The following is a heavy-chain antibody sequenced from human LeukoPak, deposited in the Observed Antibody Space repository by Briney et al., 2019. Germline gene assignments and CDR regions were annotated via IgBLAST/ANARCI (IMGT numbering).Heavy chain of an antibody. D-gene: IGHD5/OR15-5a*01. CDR1: GDSINSYS. Sequence: SQTLSLTCTVSGDSINSYSWSWIRQPPGKGLEWIGYIYYTGSTNYNPSLKSRVTISVDTSKNHLSLRLNSVTAADTAVYYCARLSGSPLSKYYYHMDVWGKGTTATVS. J-gene: IGHJ6*03. V-gene: IGHV4-59*01. CDR3: ARLSGSPLSKYYYHMDV. CDR2: IYYTGST.